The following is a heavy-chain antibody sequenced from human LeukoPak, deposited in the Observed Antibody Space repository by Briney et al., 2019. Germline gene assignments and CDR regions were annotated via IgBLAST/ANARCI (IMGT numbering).Heavy chain of an antibody. V-gene: IGHV1-46*03. CDR2: TNPSGGST. CDR3: ARGTYYDFWSGYWGSSTIDY. CDR1: GYTFTSYY. D-gene: IGHD3-3*01. J-gene: IGHJ4*02. Sequence: GASVKVSCKASGYTFTSYYMHWVRQAPGQGLEWMGVTNPSGGSTTHAQKFQGRVTVTRDTSTSTVYMELSSLRSEDTAVYYCARGTYYDFWSGYWGSSTIDYWGQGTLVTVSS.